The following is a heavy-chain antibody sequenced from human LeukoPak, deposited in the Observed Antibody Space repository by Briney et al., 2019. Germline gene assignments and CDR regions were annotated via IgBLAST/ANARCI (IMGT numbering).Heavy chain of an antibody. CDR1: GGTFSSYA. CDR2: ISAYNGNT. D-gene: IGHD5/OR15-5a*01. J-gene: IGHJ3*02. Sequence: ASVKVSCKASGGTFSSYAISWVRQAPGQGLEWMGWISAYNGNTNYAQKLQGRVTMTTDTSTSTAYMELRSLRSDDTAMYYCVRDESVFDIWGQGTMVTVSS. V-gene: IGHV1-18*01. CDR3: VRDESVFDI.